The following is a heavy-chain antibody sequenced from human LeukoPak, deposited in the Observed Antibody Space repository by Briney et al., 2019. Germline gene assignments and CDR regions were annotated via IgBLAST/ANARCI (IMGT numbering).Heavy chain of an antibody. CDR2: INPNSGGT. D-gene: IGHD3-3*01. CDR1: GYTFTGYY. Sequence: ASVKVSCKASGYTFTGYYMHWVRQAPGQGREWMGWINPNSGGTNYAQKFQGRVTMTRDTSISTAYMELSRLRSADTAVYYCARDPYDFWSGYPFDYWGQGTLVTVSS. J-gene: IGHJ4*02. CDR3: ARDPYDFWSGYPFDY. V-gene: IGHV1-2*02.